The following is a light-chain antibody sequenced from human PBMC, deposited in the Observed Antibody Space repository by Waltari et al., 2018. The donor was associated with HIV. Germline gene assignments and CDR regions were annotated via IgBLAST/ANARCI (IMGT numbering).Light chain of an antibody. J-gene: IGLJ1*01. Sequence: QSALTQPPSASGSPGQSVTISCTGTSSDVGGYDFVSWYQHRAGKVPKLIIYDVTKLPAGVPDRFSGSKSGNTASLTVSGLRAEDEADYYCTSYAGDTNYLVFGTGTKVTVL. CDR3: TSYAGDTNYLV. CDR1: SSDVGGYDF. V-gene: IGLV2-8*01. CDR2: DVT.